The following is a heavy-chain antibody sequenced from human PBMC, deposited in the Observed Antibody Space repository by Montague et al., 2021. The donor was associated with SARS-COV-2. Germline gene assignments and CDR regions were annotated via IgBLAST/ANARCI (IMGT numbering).Heavy chain of an antibody. J-gene: IGHJ6*02. CDR2: IYSGGSSP. Sequence: SLRLSCAASGFTFSSYAMSWVRQAPGKGLEWVSVIYSGGSSPYYADSVKGWFTISRDNYKNTLYLQMNSLSAEDTAVYYCAKDLEEFITIFGVVTKLPLGMDVWGQGTTVTVSS. CDR1: GFTFSSYA. V-gene: IGHV3-23*03. D-gene: IGHD3-3*01. CDR3: AKDLEEFITIFGVVTKLPLGMDV.